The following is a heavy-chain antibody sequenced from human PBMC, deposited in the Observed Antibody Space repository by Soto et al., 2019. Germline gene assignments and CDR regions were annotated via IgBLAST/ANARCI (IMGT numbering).Heavy chain of an antibody. CDR2: IYYSGST. CDR3: ARHATVPYYYYYMDV. Sequence: PSETLSLTCAVSGGSISSGGYYWSWIRQHPGKGLEWIGYIYYSGSTYYNPSLKSRVTISVDTSKNQFSLKLSSVTAADTAVYYCARHATVPYYYYYMDVWGKGTTVTVSS. CDR1: GGSISSGGYY. J-gene: IGHJ6*03. D-gene: IGHD4-4*01. V-gene: IGHV4-31*11.